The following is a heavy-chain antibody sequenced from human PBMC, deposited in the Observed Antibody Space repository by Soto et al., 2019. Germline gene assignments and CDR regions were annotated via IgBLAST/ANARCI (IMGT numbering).Heavy chain of an antibody. J-gene: IGHJ6*02. Sequence: LSLTCAVSGGSISSSNWWSWVRQPPGKGLEWIGEIYHSGSTNYNPSLKSRVTISVDKSKNQFSLKLSSVTAADTAVYYCARDLSPDFWSGYYLGYHGMDVWGQGTTVTVSS. CDR3: ARDLSPDFWSGYYLGYHGMDV. CDR2: IYHSGST. D-gene: IGHD3-3*01. V-gene: IGHV4-4*02. CDR1: GGSISSSNW.